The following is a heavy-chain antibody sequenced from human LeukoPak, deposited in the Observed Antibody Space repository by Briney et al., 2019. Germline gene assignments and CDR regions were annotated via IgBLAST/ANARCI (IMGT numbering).Heavy chain of an antibody. D-gene: IGHD6-19*01. V-gene: IGHV3-30*18. CDR2: ISYDGSNK. CDR3: AKGPRQWLVLDGFDI. CDR1: GFTFSSHG. Sequence: PGGSLRLSCAASGFTFSSHGIHWVRQAPGKGLEWVAVISYDGSNKYYVDSVKGRFTISRDNSKNTLYLQMNSLRAKDTALYYCAKGPRQWLVLDGFDIWGQGTMVTVSS. J-gene: IGHJ3*02.